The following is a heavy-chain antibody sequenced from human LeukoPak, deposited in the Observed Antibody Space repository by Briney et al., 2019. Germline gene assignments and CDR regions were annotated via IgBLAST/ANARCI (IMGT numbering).Heavy chain of an antibody. Sequence: ASVKVSCKVSGYTLTELSMHWVRQAPGKGLEWMGGFDPEDGETIYAQKFQGRVTMTEDTSTDTAYMELSSLRSEDTAVYYCARASGWYERGPDYYYYYMDVWGKGTTVTVSS. CDR1: GYTLTELS. CDR2: FDPEDGET. V-gene: IGHV1-24*01. J-gene: IGHJ6*03. CDR3: ARASGWYERGPDYYYYYMDV. D-gene: IGHD6-19*01.